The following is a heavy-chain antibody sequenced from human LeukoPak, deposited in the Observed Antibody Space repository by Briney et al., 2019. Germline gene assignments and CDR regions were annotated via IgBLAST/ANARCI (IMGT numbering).Heavy chain of an antibody. Sequence: PGGSLRLSCAASGFTVSSNFMSWVRQAPGKGLEWVSVIYSGGSTYYADSVKGRFTISRDNSKNTLYLQLTSLRVEDTAVYYCAKVATWTYFDSWGQGTLVTVSS. D-gene: IGHD3/OR15-3a*01. CDR2: IYSGGST. J-gene: IGHJ4*02. V-gene: IGHV3-53*01. CDR3: AKVATWTYFDS. CDR1: GFTVSSNF.